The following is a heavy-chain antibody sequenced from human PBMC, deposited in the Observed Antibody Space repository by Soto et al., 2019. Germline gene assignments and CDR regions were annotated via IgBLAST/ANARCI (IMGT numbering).Heavy chain of an antibody. J-gene: IGHJ5*02. D-gene: IGHD5-12*01. CDR1: GGSISTYY. Sequence: QLQLQESGPGLVKPSETLSLTCTVSGGSISTYYWNWIRQPPGKGLEWIGDIYYSGRTNYNPSLKSRVAKSVDLAKNPFSLNLGSVTPGDTAVYYCARGRGYSGQRRGWFDPWGPGTLVTVSS. V-gene: IGHV4-59*01. CDR2: IYYSGRT. CDR3: ARGRGYSGQRRGWFDP.